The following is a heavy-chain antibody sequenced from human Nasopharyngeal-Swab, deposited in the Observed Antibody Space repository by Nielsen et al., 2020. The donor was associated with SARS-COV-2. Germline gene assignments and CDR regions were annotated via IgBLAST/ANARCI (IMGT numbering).Heavy chain of an antibody. CDR2: IYHSGNT. J-gene: IGHJ4*02. V-gene: IGHV4-38-2*01. Sequence: SETLSLTCAVSGYSISSSYYWGWIRQPPGKGLEWIASIYHSGNTYYNPSLKSRVTISVDTSKNQFSLKLNSVTAADTALYFCVHLWLPGFWGQGTLVTVSS. D-gene: IGHD2-21*01. CDR3: VHLWLPGF. CDR1: GYSISSSYY.